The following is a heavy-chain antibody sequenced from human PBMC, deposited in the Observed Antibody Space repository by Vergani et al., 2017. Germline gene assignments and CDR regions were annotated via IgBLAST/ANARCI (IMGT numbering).Heavy chain of an antibody. V-gene: IGHV3-33*06. J-gene: IGHJ6*02. CDR3: AKDKGGSSWYYGMDV. CDR1: GFTFSSYG. CDR2: IWYDGSNK. D-gene: IGHD6-13*01. Sequence: QVQLVESGGGVVQPGRSLRLSCAASGFTFSSYGMHWVRQAPGKGLEWVAVIWYDGSNKYYADSVKGRFTISRDNSKNTLYLQMNSLRAEDTAVYYCAKDKGGSSWYYGMDVWGQGTTVTVSS.